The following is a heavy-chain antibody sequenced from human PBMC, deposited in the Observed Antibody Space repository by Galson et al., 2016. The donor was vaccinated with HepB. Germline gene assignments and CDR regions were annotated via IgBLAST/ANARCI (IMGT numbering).Heavy chain of an antibody. CDR1: GFKFDDYA. D-gene: IGHD4-23*01. CDR2: IHWNSGTI. Sequence: SLRLSCAASGFKFDDYAMHWVRQAPGKGLEWVAGIHWNSGTIAYADSVKGRFAISRDNAKNSLYLQMNSLRAEDTAVYYCAREGFGGFDIWGQGTLVTVSP. J-gene: IGHJ1*01. V-gene: IGHV3-9*01. CDR3: AREGFGGFDI.